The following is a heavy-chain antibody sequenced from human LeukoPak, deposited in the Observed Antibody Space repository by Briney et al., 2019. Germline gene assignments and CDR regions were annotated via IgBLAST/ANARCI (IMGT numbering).Heavy chain of an antibody. CDR3: STALNFYDSTLGY. Sequence: GGSLRLSCAASGFTFSNAWMTWFRQAPGKGLEWVGRIKSKVNGGTSDYAAAVKDRVTISRDDSKNTLYLQMNSLEIEDTGIYYCSTALNFYDSTLGYWGQGTQVTVSS. CDR1: GFTFSNAW. J-gene: IGHJ4*02. D-gene: IGHD3-22*01. CDR2: IKSKVNGGTS. V-gene: IGHV3-15*01.